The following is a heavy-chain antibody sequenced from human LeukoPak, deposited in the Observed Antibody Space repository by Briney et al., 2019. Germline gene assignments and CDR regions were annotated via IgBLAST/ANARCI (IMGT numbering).Heavy chain of an antibody. J-gene: IGHJ3*02. CDR1: GGSISSGGYY. CDR3: ARWIGSNYGSGSYSGTDAFDI. CDR2: IYYSGST. V-gene: IGHV4-31*03. Sequence: SETLSLTCTVSGGSISSGGYYWSWIRQHPGKGLEWIGYIYYSGSTYYNPSLKSRVTISVDTSKNQFSLKLSSVTAADTAVYYCARWIGSNYGSGSYSGTDAFDIWGQGTMVTVSS. D-gene: IGHD3-10*01.